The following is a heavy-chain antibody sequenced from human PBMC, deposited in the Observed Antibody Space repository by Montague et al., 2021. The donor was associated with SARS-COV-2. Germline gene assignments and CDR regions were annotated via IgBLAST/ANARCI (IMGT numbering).Heavy chain of an antibody. CDR2: NNYSGST. V-gene: IGHV4-34*01. Sequence: SETLSLTCAVYGGSFSGYYWTWIRQPPGKGLKWIGENNYSGSTNYNPSLKSRVTMSVDMSKNQFSLKLRSVTAADTAVYYCARGRGLAVLFDFYYYGMDVWGQGTTVTVSS. CDR3: ARGRGLAVLFDFYYYGMDV. CDR1: GGSFSGYY. D-gene: IGHD6-19*01. J-gene: IGHJ6*02.